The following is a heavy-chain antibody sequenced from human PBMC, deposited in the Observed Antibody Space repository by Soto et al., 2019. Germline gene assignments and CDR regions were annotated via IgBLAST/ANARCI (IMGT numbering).Heavy chain of an antibody. CDR2: ISSSSDYI. Sequence: GGSLRLSCAASGFTFTSYTMNWVRQAPGKGLEWVSSISSSSDYIYYADSMKGRVAISRDNAKNSLFLDMNSLTGEDTAVYYCARARVYATGPLDFWGQGTLVTVSS. J-gene: IGHJ4*02. CDR3: ARARVYATGPLDF. V-gene: IGHV3-21*06. D-gene: IGHD6-13*01. CDR1: GFTFTSYT.